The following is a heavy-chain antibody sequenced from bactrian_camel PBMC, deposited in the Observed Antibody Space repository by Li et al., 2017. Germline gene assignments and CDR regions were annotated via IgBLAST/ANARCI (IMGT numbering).Heavy chain of an antibody. J-gene: IGHJ6*01. Sequence: HVQLVESGGGSVQAGGSLRLSCAASGSSSWRYRMGWFRQAPGKGLEWVSIISNDASYTAYAESVKGRFTISRDNAKNTLYLQINSLKSEDTAQYYCTRSVGDHGYWGQGTQVTVS. CDR1: GSSSWRYR. V-gene: IGHV3S6*01. CDR3: TRSVGDHGY. CDR2: ISNDASYT.